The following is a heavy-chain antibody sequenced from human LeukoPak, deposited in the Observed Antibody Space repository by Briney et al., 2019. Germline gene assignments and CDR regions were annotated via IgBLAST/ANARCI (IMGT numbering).Heavy chain of an antibody. CDR3: GRKAGDCGGGSCYWIDY. V-gene: IGHV1-69*05. CDR1: GGSFSSEA. J-gene: IGHJ4*02. Sequence: SVKVSCKAFGGSFSSEAISWVRQAPGQGLEWMGGIIPIFGTANYAQKFQGRVTITTDESTSTAYMEVSSLRSEDTAVYYCGRKAGDCGGGSCYWIDYWGQGTLVTVSS. D-gene: IGHD2-15*01. CDR2: IIPIFGTA.